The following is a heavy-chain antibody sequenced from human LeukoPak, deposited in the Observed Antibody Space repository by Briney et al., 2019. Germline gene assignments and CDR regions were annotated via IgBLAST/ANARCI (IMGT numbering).Heavy chain of an antibody. Sequence: PSETLSLTCTVSGGSISSYYWSWIRQPPGKGLEWTGYIYYSGSTNYNPSLKSRVTISVDTSKNQFSLKLSSVTAADTAVYYCAREVSSGWYEDYWGQGTLVTVSS. V-gene: IGHV4-59*01. D-gene: IGHD6-19*01. CDR2: IYYSGST. CDR1: GGSISSYY. CDR3: AREVSSGWYEDY. J-gene: IGHJ4*02.